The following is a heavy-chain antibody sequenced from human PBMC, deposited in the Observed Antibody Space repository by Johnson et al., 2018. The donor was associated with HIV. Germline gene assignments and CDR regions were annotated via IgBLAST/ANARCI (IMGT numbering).Heavy chain of an antibody. V-gene: IGHV3-30*04. D-gene: IGHD4-23*01. CDR2: IAYDGSNK. CDR3: AKVGATVITPRGEAFDI. Sequence: QVQLVESGGGLVQPGRSLRLSCAASGFTFSSYAMHWVRQAPGKGLAWVAVIAYDGSNKYYADSVKGRFTISRDNSKNTLYLQMNSLRAEDPAVYYCAKVGATVITPRGEAFDIWGQGTMVTVSS. CDR1: GFTFSSYA. J-gene: IGHJ3*02.